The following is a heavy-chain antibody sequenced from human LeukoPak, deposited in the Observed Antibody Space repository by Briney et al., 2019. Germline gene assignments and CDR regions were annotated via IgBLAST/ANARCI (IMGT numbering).Heavy chain of an antibody. CDR3: ATGELLERYFDY. CDR2: IRYDGSNK. V-gene: IGHV3-30*02. J-gene: IGHJ4*02. CDR1: GFTFSSYG. Sequence: GGSLRLSCAASGFTFSSYGMHWVRQAPGKGLEWVAFIRYDGSNKYYADSVKGRFTISRDNSKNTLYLQMNSLRAEDTAVYYCATGELLERYFDYWGQGTLVTLSS. D-gene: IGHD1-26*01.